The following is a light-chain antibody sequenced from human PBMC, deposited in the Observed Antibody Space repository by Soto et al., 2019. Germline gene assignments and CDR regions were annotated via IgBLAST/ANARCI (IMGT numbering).Light chain of an antibody. J-gene: IGKJ3*01. V-gene: IGKV1-39*01. Sequence: DIQMTQSPSSLSASVGDRVTITWRASQSISSYLNWYQQKPGKAPKLLIYAASSLQSGVPSRFSGSGSETDFTRTISSLQPEDVATYYCQQSYSTLLFTFGPGTKVDIK. CDR1: QSISSY. CDR2: AAS. CDR3: QQSYSTLLFT.